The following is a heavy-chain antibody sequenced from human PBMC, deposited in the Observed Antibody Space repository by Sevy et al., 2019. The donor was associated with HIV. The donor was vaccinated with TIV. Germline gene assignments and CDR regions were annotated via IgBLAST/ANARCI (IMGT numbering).Heavy chain of an antibody. D-gene: IGHD3-22*01. V-gene: IGHV3-23*01. CDR1: GFTFSSYA. CDR3: AKDLTAYYYDSSGHFDAFDI. J-gene: IGHJ3*02. Sequence: GGSLRLSCAAPGFTFSSYAMSWVRQAPGKGLEWVSAISGSGGSTYYADSVKGRFTISRDNSKNTLYLQMNSLRAEDTAVYYCAKDLTAYYYDSSGHFDAFDIWGQGTMVTVSS. CDR2: ISGSGGST.